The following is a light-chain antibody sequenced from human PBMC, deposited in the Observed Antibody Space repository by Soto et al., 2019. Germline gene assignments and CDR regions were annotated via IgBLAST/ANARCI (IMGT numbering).Light chain of an antibody. V-gene: IGKV3-20*01. CDR1: QTINNNF. CDR3: QQYGSSPPYT. CDR2: AAS. Sequence: EIVMTQSPGTLSLSPGERATLSCRASQTINNNFLGWYQQKPGQPPRLLIFAASRRATGIPDRFSGSGSGKDFTLTISRLEPGDFGVYYCQQYGSSPPYTFGQGTKLDIK. J-gene: IGKJ2*01.